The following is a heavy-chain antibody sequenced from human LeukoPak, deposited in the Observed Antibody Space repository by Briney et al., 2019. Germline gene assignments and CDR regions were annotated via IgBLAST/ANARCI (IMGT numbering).Heavy chain of an antibody. J-gene: IGHJ4*02. D-gene: IGHD6-6*01. V-gene: IGHV1-69*13. CDR3: ARAREYSSSSFDY. CDR2: IIPIFGTA. CDR1: GGTFSSYA. Sequence: SVKVYCKASGGTFSSYAISWVRQAPGQGLEWMGGIIPIFGTANYAQKFQGRVTITADESTSTAYMELSSLRSEDTAVYYCARAREYSSSSFDYWGQGTLVTVSS.